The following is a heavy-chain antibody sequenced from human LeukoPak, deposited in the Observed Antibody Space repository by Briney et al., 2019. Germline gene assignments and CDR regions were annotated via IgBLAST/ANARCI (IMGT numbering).Heavy chain of an antibody. CDR1: GFTFSSYG. CDR3: AKDGRASTYYYGSGSYYNLYYFDY. J-gene: IGHJ4*02. CDR2: IRYDGSNK. V-gene: IGHV3-30*02. Sequence: GGSLRLSCAASGFTFSSYGMHWVRQAPGKGLEWVAFIRYDGSNKYYADSVKGRFTISRDNSKNTLYLQMNSLRAEDTAVYYCAKDGRASTYYYGSGSYYNLYYFDYWGQGTLVTVSS. D-gene: IGHD3-10*01.